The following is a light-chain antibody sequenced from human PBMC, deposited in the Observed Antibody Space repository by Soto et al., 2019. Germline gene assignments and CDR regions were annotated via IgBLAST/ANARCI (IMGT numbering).Light chain of an antibody. CDR3: QQYYNWPRT. J-gene: IGKJ1*01. Sequence: EIVLTQSPATVSLSPGERATLSCRASQSVSSYLAWYQQKPGQAPRLLIYDASNRATGIPARFSGSGSGTDFTLTISSLRSEDFAVYFRQQYYNWPRTFGQGTKVDIK. CDR1: QSVSSY. CDR2: DAS. V-gene: IGKV3-11*01.